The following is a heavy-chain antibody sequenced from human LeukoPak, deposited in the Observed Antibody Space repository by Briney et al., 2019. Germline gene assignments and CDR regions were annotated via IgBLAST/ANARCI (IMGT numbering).Heavy chain of an antibody. J-gene: IGHJ6*02. D-gene: IGHD3-9*01. CDR2: INPNSGGP. Sequence: ASVTVSCKASGYTFTRYYMHWVRQAPGQGREWMGWINPNSGGPNYAQKFQGRVTITRDTSLSTAYMELRRLRSDDTAVYYCARDGRGILTGAYYYYGMDVWGQGTTVTVSS. CDR3: ARDGRGILTGAYYYYGMDV. V-gene: IGHV1-2*02. CDR1: GYTFTRYY.